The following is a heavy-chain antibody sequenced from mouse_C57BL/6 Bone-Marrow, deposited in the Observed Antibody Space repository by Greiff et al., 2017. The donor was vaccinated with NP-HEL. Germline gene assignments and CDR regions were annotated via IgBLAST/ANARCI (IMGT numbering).Heavy chain of an antibody. V-gene: IGHV1-63*01. CDR1: GYTFTNYW. J-gene: IGHJ4*01. CDR2: IYPGGGYT. D-gene: IGHD1-1*01. Sequence: QVQLQQSGAELVRPGTSVKMSCKASGYTFTNYWIGWAKQRPGHGLEWIGDIYPGGGYTNYNEKFKGKATLTADKSSSTAYMQFSSLTSEDSAIYYCARYGSSYYYAMDYGGQGTSVTVSS. CDR3: ARYGSSYYYAMDY.